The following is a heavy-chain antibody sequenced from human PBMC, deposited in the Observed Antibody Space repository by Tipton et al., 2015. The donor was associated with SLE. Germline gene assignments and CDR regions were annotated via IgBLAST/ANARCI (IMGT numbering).Heavy chain of an antibody. Sequence: TLSLTCTVSGGSISSYYWSWIRQPPGKGLEYIGYIYYSGSTNYNPSLKSRVTISVDTSKNQFSLKLSSVTAADTAVYYCARRQWGSGYDYFDYWGQGTLVTVSS. CDR3: ARRQWGSGYDYFDY. CDR1: GGSISSYY. CDR2: IYYSGST. D-gene: IGHD5-12*01. V-gene: IGHV4-59*08. J-gene: IGHJ4*02.